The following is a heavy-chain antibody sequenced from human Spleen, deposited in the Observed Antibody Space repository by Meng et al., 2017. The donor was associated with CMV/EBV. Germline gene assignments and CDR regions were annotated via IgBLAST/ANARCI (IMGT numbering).Heavy chain of an antibody. Sequence: QVQLQQWGEGLLKPSETLSLTCAVYGGSFSGYYWSWIRQPPGKGLEWIGEINHSGSTNYNPSLKSRVTISVDTSKNQFSLNLGSVTAADTAVYYCARDRGSSGGCDFWGQGTLVTVSS. D-gene: IGHD6-25*01. CDR1: GGSFSGYY. V-gene: IGHV4-34*01. CDR3: ARDRGSSGGCDF. J-gene: IGHJ4*02. CDR2: INHSGST.